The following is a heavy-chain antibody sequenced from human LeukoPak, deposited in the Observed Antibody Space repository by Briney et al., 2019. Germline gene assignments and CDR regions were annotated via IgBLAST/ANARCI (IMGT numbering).Heavy chain of an antibody. CDR1: GFTFSSYA. CDR2: ISYDGSNK. CDR3: ARGRRGMITFGGVLGPYYFDY. J-gene: IGHJ4*02. D-gene: IGHD3-16*02. Sequence: GSLRLSCAASGFTFSSYAMHWVRQAPGKGLEWVAVISYDGSNKYYADSVKGRFTISRDNSKNTLYLQMNSLRAEDTAVYYCARGRRGMITFGGVLGPYYFDYWGQGTLVTVSS. V-gene: IGHV3-30*01.